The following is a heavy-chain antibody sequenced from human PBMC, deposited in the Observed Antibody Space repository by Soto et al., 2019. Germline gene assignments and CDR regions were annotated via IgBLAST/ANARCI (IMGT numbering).Heavy chain of an antibody. D-gene: IGHD3-22*01. CDR1: GFTFSSYG. J-gene: IGHJ4*02. CDR3: ASDSSGYVAPFDY. Sequence: GGSLRLSCAASGFTFSSYGMHWVRQAPGKGLEWVAVIWYDGSNKYYADSVKGRFTISRDNSKNTLYLQMNSLRAEDTAVYYCASDSSGYVAPFDYWGQGTLVTV. CDR2: IWYDGSNK. V-gene: IGHV3-33*01.